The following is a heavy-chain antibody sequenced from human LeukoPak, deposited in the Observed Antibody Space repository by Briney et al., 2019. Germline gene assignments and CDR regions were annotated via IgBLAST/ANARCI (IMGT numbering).Heavy chain of an antibody. Sequence: ASVKVSCKASGYTFTGYYMHWVRQAPGQGLEWMGWINPDSGGTNYAQKFQGRVTMTRDTSISTAYMELSRLRSDDTAVYFCARYPAAGDFDPWGQGTLVTVSS. J-gene: IGHJ5*02. CDR2: INPDSGGT. D-gene: IGHD2-2*01. CDR3: ARYPAAGDFDP. CDR1: GYTFTGYY. V-gene: IGHV1-2*02.